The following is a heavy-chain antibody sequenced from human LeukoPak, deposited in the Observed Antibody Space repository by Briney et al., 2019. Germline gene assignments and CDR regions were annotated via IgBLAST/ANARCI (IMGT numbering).Heavy chain of an antibody. CDR1: GFTFDDYG. CDR2: INWNGGST. V-gene: IGHV3-20*04. Sequence: PGGSLRLSCAASGFTFDDYGMSWVRQAPGKGLEWVSGINWNGGSTGYADSVKGRFTISRDNAKNSLYLQMNSLRAEDTALYYCARERYSSGWYQYYYYYYMDVWAKGPRSPSP. J-gene: IGHJ6*03. D-gene: IGHD6-19*01. CDR3: ARERYSSGWYQYYYYYYMDV.